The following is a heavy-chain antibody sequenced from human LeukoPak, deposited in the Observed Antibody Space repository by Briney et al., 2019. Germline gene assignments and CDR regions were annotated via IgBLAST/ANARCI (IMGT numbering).Heavy chain of an antibody. Sequence: GGSLRLSCAASRFSFSVEAMSWVRQAPGKGLEWVSAISGSGSSIYYADSVKGRFTISRDNSKNTLYLQMNSLRPEDTAVYYCAKMQTEYDMLTSYRAFCDYCGQGTLVFVSS. CDR1: RFSFSVEA. V-gene: IGHV3-23*01. J-gene: IGHJ4*02. CDR3: AKMQTEYDMLTSYRAFCDY. CDR2: ISGSGSSI. D-gene: IGHD3-9*01.